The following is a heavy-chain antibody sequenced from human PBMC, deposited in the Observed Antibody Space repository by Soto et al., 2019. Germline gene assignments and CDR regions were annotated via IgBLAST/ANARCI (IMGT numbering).Heavy chain of an antibody. CDR1: GGSFSGYY. J-gene: IGHJ4*02. V-gene: IGHV4-34*01. CDR3: ARDLYPAEPVAAAGTRPLLY. D-gene: IGHD6-13*01. CDR2: INHSGST. Sequence: SETLSLTCAVYGGSFSGYYWSWIRQPPGKGLEWIGEINHSGSTNYNPSLKSRVTISVDTSKNQFSLKLSSVTAADTAVYYCARDLYPAEPVAAAGTRPLLYWGQGTLVTVSS.